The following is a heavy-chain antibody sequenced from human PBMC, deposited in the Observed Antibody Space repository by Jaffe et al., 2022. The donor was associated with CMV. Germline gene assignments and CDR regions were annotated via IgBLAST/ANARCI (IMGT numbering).Heavy chain of an antibody. CDR2: ISWDGGST. D-gene: IGHD1-26*01. V-gene: IGHV3-43*01. J-gene: IGHJ3*02. CDR3: AKDGGSYHPGAFDI. Sequence: EVQLVESGGVVVQPGGSLRLSCAASGFTFDDYTMHWVRQAPGKGLEWVSLISWDGGSTYYADSVKGRFTISRDNSKNSLYLQMNSLRTEDTALYYCAKDGGSYHPGAFDIWGQGTMVTVSS. CDR1: GFTFDDYT.